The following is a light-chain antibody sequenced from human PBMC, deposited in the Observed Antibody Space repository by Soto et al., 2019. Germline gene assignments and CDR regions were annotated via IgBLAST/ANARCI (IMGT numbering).Light chain of an antibody. V-gene: IGKV1-39*01. J-gene: IGKJ4*01. Sequence: DIQMTQSPSSLSASVGDRVTITCRASQSISSYLNWYQQKPGKAPKLLIYAASSLQSGVPSRFSGSGSGTDFTRTISSLQPEEFATYYCQQSYSIPLTFGGGTKVEIK. CDR2: AAS. CDR3: QQSYSIPLT. CDR1: QSISSY.